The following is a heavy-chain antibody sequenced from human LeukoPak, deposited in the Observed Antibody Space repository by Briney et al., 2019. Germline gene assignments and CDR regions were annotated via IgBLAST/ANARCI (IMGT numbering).Heavy chain of an antibody. CDR1: GYTFTSYY. J-gene: IGHJ6*02. V-gene: IGHV1-46*01. CDR2: INPSGGST. CDR3: ARERSSGWQYYYYYYGMDV. Sequence: GASVKVSCKASGYTFTSYYMHWVRQAPGQGLEWMGIINPSGGSTSYAQKFQGRVTMTRDTSTSTVYMELSSLRSEDTAVYYCARERSSGWQYYYYYYGMDVWGQGTTVTVSS. D-gene: IGHD6-19*01.